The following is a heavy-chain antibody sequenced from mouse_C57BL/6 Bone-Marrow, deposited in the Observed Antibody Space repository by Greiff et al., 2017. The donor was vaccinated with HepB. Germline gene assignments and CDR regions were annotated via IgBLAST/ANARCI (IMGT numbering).Heavy chain of an antibody. CDR1: GFNIKDYY. CDR2: IDPEDGET. J-gene: IGHJ1*03. D-gene: IGHD1-1*01. Sequence: EVQLQQSGAELVKPGASVKLSCTASGFNIKDYYMHWVKQRTEKGLEWIGRIDPEDGETKYAPKFQGKATITADTSSNTAYLQLSSLTSEDTAVYYCASPLYGSRESWYFDVWGTGTTVTVSS. CDR3: ASPLYGSRESWYFDV. V-gene: IGHV14-2*01.